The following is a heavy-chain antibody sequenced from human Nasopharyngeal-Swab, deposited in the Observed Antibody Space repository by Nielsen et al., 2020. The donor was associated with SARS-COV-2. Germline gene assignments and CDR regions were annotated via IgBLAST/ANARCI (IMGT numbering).Heavy chain of an antibody. CDR1: GFTFSSNA. J-gene: IGHJ4*02. D-gene: IGHD4-17*01. V-gene: IGHV3-23*01. CDR3: AKTDYGDLPYYFDY. CDR2: ISGSGGST. Sequence: GESLKISCAASGFTFSSNAMSWVRQAPGKGLEWVSAISGSGGSTYYAASVKGRFTISRDNSKNTLYLQMNSLRAEDTAVYYCAKTDYGDLPYYFDYWGQGTLVTVSS.